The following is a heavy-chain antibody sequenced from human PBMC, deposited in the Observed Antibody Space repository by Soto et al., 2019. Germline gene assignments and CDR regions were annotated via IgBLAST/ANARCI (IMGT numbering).Heavy chain of an antibody. CDR3: ARDFVRYGMDG. CDR2: IYYSGST. D-gene: IGHD3-3*01. V-gene: IGHV4-59*01. CDR1: GGSISSYY. J-gene: IGHJ6*02. Sequence: SETLSLTCTVSGGSISSYYWSWIRQPPGKGLEWIGYIYYSGSTNYNPSLKSRVTISVDTSKNQFSLKLSSVTAADTAVDYCARDFVRYGMDGWAQGTTVTVSS.